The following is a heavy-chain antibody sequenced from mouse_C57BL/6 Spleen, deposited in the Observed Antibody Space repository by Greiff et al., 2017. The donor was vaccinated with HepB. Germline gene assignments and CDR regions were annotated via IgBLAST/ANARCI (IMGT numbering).Heavy chain of an antibody. CDR2: INPSSGYT. CDR3: ARAYYGNHDY. V-gene: IGHV1-4*01. CDR1: GYTFTSYT. J-gene: IGHJ2*01. D-gene: IGHD2-10*01. Sequence: QVQLKESGAELARPGASVKMSCTASGYTFTSYTMHWVKQRPGQGLEWIGYINPSSGYTKYKQKFKDKATLSADKSSSTAYMQLSSLTSEDSAVYYCARAYYGNHDYWGQGTTLTVSS.